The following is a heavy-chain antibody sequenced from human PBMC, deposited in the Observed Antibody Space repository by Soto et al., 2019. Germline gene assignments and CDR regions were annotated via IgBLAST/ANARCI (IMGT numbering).Heavy chain of an antibody. J-gene: IGHJ4*02. V-gene: IGHV2-5*02. CDR3: AHRRDRSFDY. D-gene: IGHD2-15*01. Sequence: QITLKESGPTLVKPTQTLTLTCTFSGFSLTTGGVAVGWIRQPPGKALEWLALIYGDDDKRYSPSRKSRITITKDTSRNQVLLTMTNMDPVDTATYYCAHRRDRSFDYWGQGILVTVSS. CDR1: GFSLTTGGVA. CDR2: IYGDDDK.